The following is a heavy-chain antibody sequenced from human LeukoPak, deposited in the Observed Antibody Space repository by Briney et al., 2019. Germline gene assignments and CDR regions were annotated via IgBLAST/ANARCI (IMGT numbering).Heavy chain of an antibody. D-gene: IGHD2-2*01. CDR1: GYTFTGYY. CDR2: IGSNSGGT. V-gene: IGHV1-2*02. J-gene: IGHJ6*02. Sequence: GASVKVSCKASGYTFTGYYIHWVRQAPGQGLEWMGWIGSNSGGTRYAQKFQDRVTMTRDTSISTAYMELNSLRSDDTAVYYCARRPGRGSSLPYGMHLWGQGTTVFVSS. CDR3: ARRPGRGSSLPYGMHL.